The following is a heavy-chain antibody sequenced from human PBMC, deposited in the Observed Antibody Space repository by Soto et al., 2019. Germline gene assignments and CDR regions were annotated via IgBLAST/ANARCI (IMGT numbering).Heavy chain of an antibody. Sequence: QLQLQESGPGLVKPSETLSLTCTVSGGSISSSSYYWGWIRQPPGKGLEWIGSIYYSGSTYYNPSLKSRVTISVHTSKNQFSLKLSSVTAADTAVYYCASYLANWGPSWFDPWGQGTLVTVSS. CDR2: IYYSGST. CDR1: GGSISSSSYY. J-gene: IGHJ5*02. CDR3: ASYLANWGPSWFDP. D-gene: IGHD7-27*01. V-gene: IGHV4-39*01.